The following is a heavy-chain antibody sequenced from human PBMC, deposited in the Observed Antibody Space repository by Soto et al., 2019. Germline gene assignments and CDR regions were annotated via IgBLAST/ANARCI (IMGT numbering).Heavy chain of an antibody. CDR1: GFTFSSYA. Sequence: QVQLVESGGGVFQPGSSLRLSCAASGFTFSSYAMHWVRQAPGKGLEWVAVISYDGSNKYYADSVKGRFTISRDNSKNTLYLQMNSLRAEDTAVYYCARDPLWGTAMVLWYFDLWGRGTLVTVSS. J-gene: IGHJ2*01. V-gene: IGHV3-30-3*01. CDR2: ISYDGSNK. D-gene: IGHD5-18*01. CDR3: ARDPLWGTAMVLWYFDL.